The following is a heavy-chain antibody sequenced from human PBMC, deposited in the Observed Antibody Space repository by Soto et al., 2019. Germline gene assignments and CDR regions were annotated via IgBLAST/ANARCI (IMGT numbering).Heavy chain of an antibody. CDR3: AIVIGNRWLDH. CDR2: TYYRSIWQS. CDR1: GDSVSSNDAV. Sequence: QVQLQQSGPGLVKPSQTLSLTCAISGDSVSSNDAVWNWIRQSPSRGLEWLGRTYYRSIWQSEYGVFVKVLMHINPDASKNQFSLQLNSVTPEDTAMYYCAIVIGNRWLDHWGQGTLVTVSA. V-gene: IGHV6-1*01. J-gene: IGHJ4*02.